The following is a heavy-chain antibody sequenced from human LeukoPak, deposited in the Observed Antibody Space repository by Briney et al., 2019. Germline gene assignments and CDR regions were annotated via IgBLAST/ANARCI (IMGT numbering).Heavy chain of an antibody. CDR1: GFTFSDYY. D-gene: IGHD2-15*01. Sequence: GGSLRLSCAASGFTFSDYYMSWLRQAPGKGLEWVSYISSSGSYIYYADSVKGRFTISRDNAKNSLYLQMNSLRAEDTAVYYCARGVGGYCSGGSCYDYYYGMDVWGQGTTVTVSS. CDR2: ISSSGSYI. V-gene: IGHV3-11*04. CDR3: ARGVGGYCSGGSCYDYYYGMDV. J-gene: IGHJ6*02.